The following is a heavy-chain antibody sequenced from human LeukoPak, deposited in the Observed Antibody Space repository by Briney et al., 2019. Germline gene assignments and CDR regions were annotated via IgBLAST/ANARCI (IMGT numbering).Heavy chain of an antibody. J-gene: IGHJ3*02. V-gene: IGHV1-18*01. Sequence: ASVRVSCKASGYTFTSYGISWVRQAPGQGLEWMGWISAYNGNTNYAQKLQGRVTMTRDTSTTTVYMELSSLRSEDTAVYYCARVRFSSGWYIAFDIWGQGTMVTVSS. CDR1: GYTFTSYG. CDR2: ISAYNGNT. D-gene: IGHD6-19*01. CDR3: ARVRFSSGWYIAFDI.